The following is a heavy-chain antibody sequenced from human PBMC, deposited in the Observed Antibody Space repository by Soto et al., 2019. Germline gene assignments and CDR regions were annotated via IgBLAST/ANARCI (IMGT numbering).Heavy chain of an antibody. CDR3: ARGYRIRGGWPWMDAFDI. CDR2: INPNSGGT. D-gene: IGHD6-19*01. Sequence: GASVKVSCKASGYTFTGYYMHWVRQAPGQGLEWMGWINPNSGGTNYAQKFQGWVTMTRDTSISTAYMELSRLRSDDTAVYYCARGYRIRGGWPWMDAFDIWGQGTMVTVSS. CDR1: GYTFTGYY. V-gene: IGHV1-2*04. J-gene: IGHJ3*02.